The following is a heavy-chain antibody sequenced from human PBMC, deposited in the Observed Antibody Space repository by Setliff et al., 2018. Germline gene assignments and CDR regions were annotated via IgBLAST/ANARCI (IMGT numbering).Heavy chain of an antibody. V-gene: IGHV4-59*01. CDR2: VYYSGTA. D-gene: IGHD1-1*01. Sequence: SETLSLTCTVSDGSLSTYYWSWIRQPPGKGLEFIGYVYYSGTANYSPSLRSRLTISVDTSKNQFSLKLRSVTAADTAVYYCAKGGTYRYFDFWGQGALVTVS. J-gene: IGHJ4*02. CDR3: AKGGTYRYFDF. CDR1: DGSLSTYY.